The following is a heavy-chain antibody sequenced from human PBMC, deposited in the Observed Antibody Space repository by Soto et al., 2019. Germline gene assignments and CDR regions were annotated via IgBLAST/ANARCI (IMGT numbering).Heavy chain of an antibody. CDR2: IIPIFGTA. D-gene: IGHD3-22*01. V-gene: IGHV1-69*13. J-gene: IGHJ6*02. CDR1: GXTFSSYA. Sequence: VKVSFKASGXTFSSYAISWVRQAPGQGLEWMGGIIPIFGTANYAQKFQGRVTITADESTSTAYMELSSLRSEDTAVYYCASYDSSGYSKYGMDVWGQGTTVTVSS. CDR3: ASYDSSGYSKYGMDV.